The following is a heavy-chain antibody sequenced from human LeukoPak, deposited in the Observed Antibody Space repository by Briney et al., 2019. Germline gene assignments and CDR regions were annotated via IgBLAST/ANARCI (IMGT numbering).Heavy chain of an antibody. CDR1: GFTVSSNY. CDR3: ARERGYYYDSSGPDAFDI. Sequence: PGGSLRLSCAGSGFTVSSNYMSWVRQAPGKGLEWVSVIYSGGSTYYADSVKGRFTISRDNSKNTLYLQMNSLRAEDTAVYYCARERGYYYDSSGPDAFDIWGQGTMVTVSS. D-gene: IGHD3-22*01. CDR2: IYSGGST. J-gene: IGHJ3*02. V-gene: IGHV3-53*01.